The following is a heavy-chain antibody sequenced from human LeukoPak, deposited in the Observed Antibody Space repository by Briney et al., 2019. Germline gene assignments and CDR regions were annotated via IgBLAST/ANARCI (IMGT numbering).Heavy chain of an antibody. Sequence: GESLKISCQGSGYRFTNYWIGWVRQMPGQGLECMGFIYPRYSRTTFRPSFQGQFTFSTGRSISTAYIQWSSLKASDTAMYYCAKGGDGRDFFLYWGQGSLVTVSP. D-gene: IGHD5-24*01. CDR3: AKGGDGRDFFLY. CDR2: IYPRYSRT. CDR1: GYRFTNYW. V-gene: IGHV5-51*01. J-gene: IGHJ4*02.